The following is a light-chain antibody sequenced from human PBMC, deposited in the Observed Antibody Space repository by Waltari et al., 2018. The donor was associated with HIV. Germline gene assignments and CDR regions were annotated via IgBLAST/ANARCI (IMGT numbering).Light chain of an antibody. Sequence: EIVMTQSPATLSVSPGEGATLSCRASQNVGGALAWYQVKPGHAPRLLIYGASTRATGIPARFGASGSGTEFTLTISGLQSEDFALYYCQQHSDWPLTFGGGTNVEIK. CDR1: QNVGGA. CDR3: QQHSDWPLT. V-gene: IGKV3-15*01. J-gene: IGKJ4*01. CDR2: GAS.